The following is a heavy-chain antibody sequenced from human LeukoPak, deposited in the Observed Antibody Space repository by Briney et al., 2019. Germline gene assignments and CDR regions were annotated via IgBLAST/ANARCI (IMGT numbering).Heavy chain of an antibody. CDR2: ISSDSGSI. J-gene: IGHJ1*01. V-gene: IGHV3-9*01. CDR1: GFTFDDYA. D-gene: IGHD2-15*01. CDR3: AKSPRGWQRLSAEHFQH. Sequence: GGSLRLSCAASGFTFDDYAMHWVGQAPGKGVEWVSGISSDSGSIGYADSVKGRFTISRDNAKNSLYLQMNSLRAEDTALYYCAKSPRGWQRLSAEHFQHWGQGTLVTVSS.